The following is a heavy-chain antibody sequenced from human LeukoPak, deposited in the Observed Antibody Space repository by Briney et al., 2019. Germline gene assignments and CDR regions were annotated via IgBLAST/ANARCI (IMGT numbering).Heavy chain of an antibody. J-gene: IGHJ4*02. CDR1: GFTFTRYW. D-gene: IGHD6-19*01. Sequence: GGSLRLSCAASGFTFTRYWMSWVRQAPGKGLEWVANIKQDGSEKYYVDSVKGRFTISRDNAKNSLYLQMNSLRAEDTAVYYCARERVPVAVAGKSYFDYWGQGTLVTVSS. CDR3: ARERVPVAVAGKSYFDY. V-gene: IGHV3-7*01. CDR2: IKQDGSEK.